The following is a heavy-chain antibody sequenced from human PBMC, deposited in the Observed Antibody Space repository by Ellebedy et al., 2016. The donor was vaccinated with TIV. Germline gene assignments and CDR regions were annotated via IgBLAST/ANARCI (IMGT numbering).Heavy chain of an antibody. CDR2: ISGSSGHT. CDR3: AKGAYLNWFDP. J-gene: IGHJ5*02. V-gene: IGHV3-23*01. CDR1: GLTFSSHA. Sequence: GESLKISCVASGLTFSSHAMSWVRQAPGKGLEWVSAISGSSGHTYYADSVKGRFTISRDNSKNTLYLQMNSLRADDTAIYYCAKGAYLNWFDPWGQGTLVTVSS.